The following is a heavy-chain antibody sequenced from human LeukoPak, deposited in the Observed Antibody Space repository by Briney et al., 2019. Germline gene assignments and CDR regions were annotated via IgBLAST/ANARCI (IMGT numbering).Heavy chain of an antibody. Sequence: PSETLSLTCTVSGGSISSSSYYWGWIRQPPGKGLEWIGSIYYSGSTYYNPSLKSRVTISVDTSKNQFSLKLSSVTAADTAVYYCARVVPYGGKPGVFDYWGQGTLVTVSS. V-gene: IGHV4-39*07. CDR3: ARVVPYGGKPGVFDY. J-gene: IGHJ4*02. D-gene: IGHD4-23*01. CDR1: GGSISSSSYY. CDR2: IYYSGST.